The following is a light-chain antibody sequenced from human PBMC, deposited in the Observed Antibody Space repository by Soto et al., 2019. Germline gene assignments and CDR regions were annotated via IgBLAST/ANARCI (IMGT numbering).Light chain of an antibody. J-gene: IGLJ2*01. CDR1: SGHSSYA. CDR2: LNSDGSH. Sequence: QSVLTQSPSASASLGASVKLTCTLSSGHSSYAIAWHQQQPEKGPRYLMKLNSDGSHRKGDGIPDRFSGSSSGAEHYLTISSLQSEDEADYSCQTWGTGIGVFGGGTKLTVL. V-gene: IGLV4-69*01. CDR3: QTWGTGIGV.